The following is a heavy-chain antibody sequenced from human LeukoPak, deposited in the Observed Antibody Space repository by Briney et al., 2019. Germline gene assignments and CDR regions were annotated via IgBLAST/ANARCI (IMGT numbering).Heavy chain of an antibody. J-gene: IGHJ4*02. CDR3: AREIVGATWGYYFDY. CDR2: INWNGGST. Sequence: GGSLRLSCAASGFTLDDYGMIWVRQAPGKGLEWVSGINWNGGSTGYADSVKGRFTISRDNAKNSLYLQMNSLRAEDTALYYCAREIVGATWGYYFDYWGQGTLVTVSS. V-gene: IGHV3-20*04. CDR1: GFTLDDYG. D-gene: IGHD1-26*01.